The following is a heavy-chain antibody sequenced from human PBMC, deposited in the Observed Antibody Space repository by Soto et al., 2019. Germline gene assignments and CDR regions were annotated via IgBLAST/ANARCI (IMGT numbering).Heavy chain of an antibody. CDR3: TTGGPVLRYFDWLLALGY. J-gene: IGHJ4*02. Sequence: GGSLRLSCAASGFTFSNAWMSWVRQAPGKGLEWVGRIKSKTDGGTTDYAAPVKGRFTISRDDSKNTLYLQMNSLKTEDTAVYYCTTGGPVLRYFDWLLALGYWGQGTLVTVSS. D-gene: IGHD3-9*01. V-gene: IGHV3-15*01. CDR2: IKSKTDGGTT. CDR1: GFTFSNAW.